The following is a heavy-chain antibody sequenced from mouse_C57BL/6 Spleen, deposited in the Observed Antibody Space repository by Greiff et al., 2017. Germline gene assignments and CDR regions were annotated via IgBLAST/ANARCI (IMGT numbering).Heavy chain of an antibody. D-gene: IGHD2-4*01. CDR3: AREDDYDGVEY. Sequence: EVQLQQSGPELVKPGASVKISCKASGYTFTDYYMNWVKQSHGKSLEWIGGIYPNNGGTSYNQKFKGKATLTVDKSSSPAYLELRSLTSEDSAVYYCAREDDYDGVEYWGQGTTLTVSS. J-gene: IGHJ2*01. V-gene: IGHV1-26*01. CDR2: IYPNNGGT. CDR1: GYTFTDYY.